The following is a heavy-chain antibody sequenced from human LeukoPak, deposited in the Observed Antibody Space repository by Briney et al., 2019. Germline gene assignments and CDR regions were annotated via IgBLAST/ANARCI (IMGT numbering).Heavy chain of an antibody. V-gene: IGHV4-38-2*02. CDR2: IYRSGSA. J-gene: IGHJ5*02. Sequence: SETLSLTCSVSGFSITSGYQWAWIRQSPGKGLEWIGRIYRSGSAHCNPSLNSRVTISVDTSRNQFSLRLSSVTAADTAVYYCARDPRWLTPDCTSTRCYENYFDPWGQGTLVTVAS. CDR3: ARDPRWLTPDCTSTRCYENYFDP. CDR1: GFSITSGYQ. D-gene: IGHD2-2*01.